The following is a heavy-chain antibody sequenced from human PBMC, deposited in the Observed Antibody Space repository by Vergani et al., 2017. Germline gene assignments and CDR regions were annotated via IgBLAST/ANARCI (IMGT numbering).Heavy chain of an antibody. CDR2: INHSGST. D-gene: IGHD3-22*01. CDR1: GGSFSGYY. Sequence: QVQLQQWGAGLLKPSETLSLTCAVYGGSFSGYYWSWIRQPPGKGLEWIGEINHSGSTNYNPSLKSRVTISVDTAKNQFSLKLSSVTAADTAVYYCARGCVFFGLYDSSGYYYDYWGQGTLVTVSS. V-gene: IGHV4-34*01. J-gene: IGHJ4*02. CDR3: ARGCVFFGLYDSSGYYYDY.